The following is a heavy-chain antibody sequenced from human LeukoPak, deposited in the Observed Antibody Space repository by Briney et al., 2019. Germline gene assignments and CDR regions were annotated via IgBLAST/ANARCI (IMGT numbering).Heavy chain of an antibody. CDR3: ARKAYDFWSGYDYGMDV. CDR1: GFTFSSYE. J-gene: IGHJ6*02. Sequence: GGSLRLSCAASGFTFSSYEMDWVRQAPGKGLEWVSYISSSGSTIYYADSVKGRFTISRDNAKNSLYLQMNSLRAEDTAVYYCARKAYDFWSGYDYGMDVWGQGTTVTVSS. V-gene: IGHV3-48*03. D-gene: IGHD3-3*01. CDR2: ISSSGSTI.